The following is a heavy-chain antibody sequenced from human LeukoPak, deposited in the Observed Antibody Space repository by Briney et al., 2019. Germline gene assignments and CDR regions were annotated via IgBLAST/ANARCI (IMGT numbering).Heavy chain of an antibody. J-gene: IGHJ4*02. CDR1: GGSISSSSYY. CDR3: ARTGYGLDY. CDR2: IYYSGST. Sequence: SETLSLTCTVSGGSISSSSYYWGWIRQPPGKGLEWIVSIYYSGSTNYNPSLKSRVTISVDTSKNQFSLKLSSVTAADTAVYYCARTGYGLDYWGQGTLVTVSS. D-gene: IGHD3-16*01. V-gene: IGHV4-39*07.